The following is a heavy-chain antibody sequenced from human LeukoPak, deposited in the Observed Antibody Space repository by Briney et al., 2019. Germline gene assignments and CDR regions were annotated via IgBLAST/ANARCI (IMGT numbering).Heavy chain of an antibody. D-gene: IGHD3-10*01. V-gene: IGHV4-34*01. Sequence: SETLSLTCAVYGGSFSGYYWSWIRQPPGKGLEWIGEINHSGSTNYNPSPKSRVTISVDTSKNQFSLKLSSVTAADTAVYYCARLKDFMVRGVIIPYYYYYMDVWGKGTTVTISS. J-gene: IGHJ6*03. CDR1: GGSFSGYY. CDR3: ARLKDFMVRGVIIPYYYYYMDV. CDR2: INHSGST.